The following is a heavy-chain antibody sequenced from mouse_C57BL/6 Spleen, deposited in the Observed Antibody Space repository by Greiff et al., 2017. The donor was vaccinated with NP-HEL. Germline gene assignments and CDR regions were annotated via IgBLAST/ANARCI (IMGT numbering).Heavy chain of an antibody. Sequence: VQLQQSGPELVKPGASVKISCKASGYSFTGYYMNWVKQSPEKSLEWIGEINPSTGGTTYNQKFKAKATLTVDKSSSTAYMQRKSLTSEDTAVYYCAISNYDYDDAYWGQGTLVTVSA. J-gene: IGHJ3*01. CDR2: INPSTGGT. V-gene: IGHV1-42*01. D-gene: IGHD2-4*01. CDR3: AISNYDYDDAY. CDR1: GYSFTGYY.